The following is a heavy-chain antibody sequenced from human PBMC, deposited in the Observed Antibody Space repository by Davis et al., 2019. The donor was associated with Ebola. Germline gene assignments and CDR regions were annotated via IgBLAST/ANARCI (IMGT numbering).Heavy chain of an antibody. Sequence: KVSCKGSGYNFITYWIGWVRQMPGKVLEWMGIIYPGDSDTRYSPSFQGQVTISANKSISTAYLQWSSLKASDTAMYYCARPSITGTADAFDIWGQGTMVTVSS. CDR3: ARPSITGTADAFDI. CDR2: IYPGDSDT. D-gene: IGHD1-20*01. CDR1: GYNFITYW. J-gene: IGHJ3*02. V-gene: IGHV5-51*01.